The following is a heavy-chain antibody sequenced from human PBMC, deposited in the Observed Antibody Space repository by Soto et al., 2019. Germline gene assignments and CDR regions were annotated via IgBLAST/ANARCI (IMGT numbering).Heavy chain of an antibody. CDR3: AKGRGAGGDFGY. CDR2: VSIGGST. V-gene: IGHV3-23*01. J-gene: IGHJ4*02. Sequence: DVQLLESGGGLVQPEGSLRLSCAASGFTFSSYAMGWVRQGPGKGLEWVAVVSIGGSTHYADSVRGRFAISRDNSKDTLCVQVNRLAAEDTAVYFCAKGRGAGGDFGYWGQGALVTVSS. D-gene: IGHD2-15*01. CDR1: GFTFSSYA.